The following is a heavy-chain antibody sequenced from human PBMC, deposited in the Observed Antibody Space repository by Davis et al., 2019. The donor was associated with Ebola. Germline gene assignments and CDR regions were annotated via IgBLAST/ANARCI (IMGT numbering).Heavy chain of an antibody. CDR1: DGSIVSDGSVSSSY. J-gene: IGHJ4*02. CDR3: ARGSSNYYDSSGFYSNRRYFDS. D-gene: IGHD3-22*01. CDR2: IHYSAFT. Sequence: MPSETLSLTCTVSDGSIVSDGSVSSSYWSWIRQPPGKGLEWIGDIHYSAFTKYNPSLRSRVAISVNTSKNQFSLRLSSVTAADTAVYYCARGSSNYYDSSGFYSNRRYFDSWGQGSLVTVSA. V-gene: IGHV4-59*13.